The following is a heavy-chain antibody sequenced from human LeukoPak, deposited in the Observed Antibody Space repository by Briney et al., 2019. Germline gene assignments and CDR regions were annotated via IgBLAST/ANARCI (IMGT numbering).Heavy chain of an antibody. D-gene: IGHD3-22*01. Sequence: GGSLRLSCAASGFTFSSYAMSWVRQAPGKGLEWVSAISGSGGSTYYADSVKGRFTISRDNSKNALYLQMNSLRAEDTAVYYCASNYYDSSGYFDAFDIWGQGTMVTVSS. V-gene: IGHV3-23*01. CDR3: ASNYYDSSGYFDAFDI. CDR2: ISGSGGST. CDR1: GFTFSSYA. J-gene: IGHJ3*02.